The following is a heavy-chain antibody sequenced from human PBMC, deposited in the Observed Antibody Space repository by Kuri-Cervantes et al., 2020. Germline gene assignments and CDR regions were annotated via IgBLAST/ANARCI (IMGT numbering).Heavy chain of an antibody. Sequence: GESMKISCAASGFTFSSYNIHWVRQAPDSELECVAGIPYDGSHKYRADSVKGRFTISRDNSKNTLYLQMNSLRAEDTAVYYCARGVALWGRLQGAIMDMRPWFDPWGQGTLVTVSS. CDR1: GFTFSSYN. CDR3: ARGVALWGRLQGAIMDMRPWFDP. D-gene: IGHD2-2*02. CDR2: IPYDGSHK. V-gene: IGHV3-30*03. J-gene: IGHJ5*02.